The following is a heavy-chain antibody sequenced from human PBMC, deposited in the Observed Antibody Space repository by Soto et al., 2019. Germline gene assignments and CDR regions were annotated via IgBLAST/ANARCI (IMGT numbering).Heavy chain of an antibody. D-gene: IGHD3-9*01. V-gene: IGHV3-30*18. J-gene: IGHJ2*01. CDR1: GFRVSTYG. CDR2: ISHDGGKE. Sequence: QVHLQESGGGVVQPGRSLRLSCAASGFRVSTYGMHWVRHAPGKGLEWVSVISHDGGKEYYAYSVKGRFTISRDSSKNAVYLQMNNVRAEDTAVYYCAKVPSTGYIRGYFDFLCLGTLVTFSS. CDR3: AKVPSTGYIRGYFDF.